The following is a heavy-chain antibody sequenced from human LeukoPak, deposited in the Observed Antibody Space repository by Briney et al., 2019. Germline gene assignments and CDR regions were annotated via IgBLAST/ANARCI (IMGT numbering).Heavy chain of an antibody. V-gene: IGHV4-34*01. CDR2: INHSGST. D-gene: IGHD5-24*01. J-gene: IGHJ4*02. CDR3: ARRIVETATMIDY. CDR1: GGSFSGYY. Sequence: SETLSLTCAVYGGSFSGYYWSWIRQPPGKGLEWIGEINHSGSTNYNPSLKSRVTISVDTSKNQFSLKLSSVTAADTAVYYCARRIVETATMIDYWGQGTLVTVSS.